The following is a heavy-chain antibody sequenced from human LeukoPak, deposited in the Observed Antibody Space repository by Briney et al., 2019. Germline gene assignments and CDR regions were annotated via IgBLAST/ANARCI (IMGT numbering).Heavy chain of an antibody. CDR1: GYNFANDW. CDR2: IYPDDSDT. Sequence: GASLQISCKGSGYNFANDWIGWVRQVPGKGLEWMGIIYPDDSDTIYSPSFQGQVIISADKSISTAYLQWSSLKASDSAIYYCARQESEITTPANRYFDRWSQGTLVTVSS. V-gene: IGHV5-51*01. CDR3: ARQESEITTPANRYFDR. J-gene: IGHJ4*02. D-gene: IGHD2-15*01.